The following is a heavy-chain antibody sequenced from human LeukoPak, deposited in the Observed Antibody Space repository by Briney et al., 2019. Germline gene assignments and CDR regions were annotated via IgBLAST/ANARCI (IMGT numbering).Heavy chain of an antibody. V-gene: IGHV4-34*01. CDR3: ARPIMAAHYYYYYYYMDV. CDR2: INHSGST. CDR1: GGSFSGYY. D-gene: IGHD3-16*01. Sequence: PSETLSLTCAVYGGSFSGYYWSWIRQPPGKGLEWIGEINHSGSTNYNPSLKSRVTISVDTSKNQFSLKLSSVTAADTAVYYCARPIMAAHYYYYYYYMDVWGKGTTVTISS. J-gene: IGHJ6*03.